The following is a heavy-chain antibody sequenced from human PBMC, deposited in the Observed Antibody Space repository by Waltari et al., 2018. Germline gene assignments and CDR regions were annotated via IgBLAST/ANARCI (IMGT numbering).Heavy chain of an antibody. V-gene: IGHV1-69-2*01. J-gene: IGHJ5*02. CDR2: GDPEDGET. CDR1: GYTFTDYY. CDR3: ATGITPHIAVAGWGLDP. D-gene: IGHD6-19*01. Sequence: EVQLVQSGAEVKKPGATVKISCKVSGYTFTDYYMHWVQQAPGKGLEWMGRGDPEDGETIYAEKCQGRVTITADTSTDTAYMGLSSLRSEDTAVYYCATGITPHIAVAGWGLDPWGQGTLVTVSS.